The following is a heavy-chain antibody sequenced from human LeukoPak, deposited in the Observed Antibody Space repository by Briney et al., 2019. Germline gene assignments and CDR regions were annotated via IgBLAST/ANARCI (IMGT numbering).Heavy chain of an antibody. CDR2: TNRDGSER. CDR1: EFTFNNYW. CDR3: ARMNTMDV. V-gene: IGHV3-7*01. Sequence: PGGSLRLSCGASEFTFNNYWMSWVRQAPGKGLEWVATTNRDGSERYYADSVKGRFTISRDNANNSLYLQMSSLRAEDTAVYYCARMNTMDVWGQGTTVTVSS. J-gene: IGHJ6*02.